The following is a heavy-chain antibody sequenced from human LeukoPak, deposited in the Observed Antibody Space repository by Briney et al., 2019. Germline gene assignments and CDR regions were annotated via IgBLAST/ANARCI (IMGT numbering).Heavy chain of an antibody. CDR3: ARSAVAGTGGYYYYYMDV. J-gene: IGHJ6*03. CDR2: TYYRSKLYN. V-gene: IGHV6-1*01. CDR1: GDSVSSNSAA. D-gene: IGHD6-19*01. Sequence: SQTLSLTCAISGDSVSSNSAAWNWLRQSPSRGLEWLGRTYYRSKLYNDYAVSVKSRITINPDTSKNQFSLQLNSVTPEDTAVYYCARSAVAGTGGYYYYYMDVWGKGTTVTVSS.